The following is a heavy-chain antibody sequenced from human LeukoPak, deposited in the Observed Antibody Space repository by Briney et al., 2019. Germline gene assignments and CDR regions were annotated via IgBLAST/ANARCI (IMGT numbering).Heavy chain of an antibody. CDR2: IYYSGDT. Sequence: SETLSLTCTVSGDSISRSYWSWIRQPPGKGLEWIGHIYYSGDTNYNPSLKSRVTISVDTSKNQFYMKLTSVTAADTAVYYCARLSAAVHLGAFDLWGQGTMVTVSS. D-gene: IGHD3-3*01. CDR1: GDSISRSY. CDR3: ARLSAAVHLGAFDL. J-gene: IGHJ3*01. V-gene: IGHV4-59*01.